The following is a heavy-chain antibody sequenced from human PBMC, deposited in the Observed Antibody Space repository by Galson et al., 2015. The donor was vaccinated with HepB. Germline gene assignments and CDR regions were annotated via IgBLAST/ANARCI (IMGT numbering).Heavy chain of an antibody. CDR3: AREGRDRGVRYFDY. CDR1: GFTFTPYT. V-gene: IGHV3-21*01. Sequence: SLRLSCAASGFTFTPYTMNWVRQAPGKGLEWVSSITTDGTYIYYADSLKGRFTISRDNAKNSLYLQMNSLRGEDTAVYYCAREGRDRGVRYFDYWGQGTLVTVSS. D-gene: IGHD3-10*01. J-gene: IGHJ4*02. CDR2: ITTDGTYI.